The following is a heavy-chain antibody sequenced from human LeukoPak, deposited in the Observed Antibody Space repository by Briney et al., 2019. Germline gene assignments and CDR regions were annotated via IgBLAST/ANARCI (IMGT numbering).Heavy chain of an antibody. CDR1: GYTFTSYA. CDR2: INTNTGNP. D-gene: IGHD5-24*01. J-gene: IGHJ4*02. V-gene: IGHV7-4-1*02. Sequence: ASVKVSCKASGYTFTSYAMNWVRQAPGQGLEWMGWINTNTGNPTYAQGFTGRFAFSLDTSVSTAYLQISSLKAEDTAVYYCASPEMATIGTPLDYWGQGTLVTVSS. CDR3: ASPEMATIGTPLDY.